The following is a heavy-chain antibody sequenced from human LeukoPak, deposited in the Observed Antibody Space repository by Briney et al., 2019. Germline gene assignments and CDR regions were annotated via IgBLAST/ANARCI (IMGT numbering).Heavy chain of an antibody. CDR2: VNHSGST. J-gene: IGHJ3*02. Sequence: KTSETLSLTCAVYAVSFSGCYWSWIRQPPGKGLEWIGEVNHSGSTNYNPSLKSRVTISVDTSKNPFSLKLSSVTAANTGVYYGAMGRRSFDICGQGTMVTVSS. CDR3: AMGRRSFDI. V-gene: IGHV4-34*01. CDR1: AVSFSGCY. D-gene: IGHD3-16*01.